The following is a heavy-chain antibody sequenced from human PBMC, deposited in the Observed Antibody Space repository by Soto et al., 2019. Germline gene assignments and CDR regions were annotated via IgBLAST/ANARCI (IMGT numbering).Heavy chain of an antibody. V-gene: IGHV1-18*01. Sequence: QAHLVQSGAEVKKPGASVKVSCKASGYSFSSYGITWVRQAPGQGLEWLGWISPYNDDTKYAQRLQGRVTMTTDTSTRTAYMDIRGLRSDDTAIYYCARGGYYDSSGARNYHYYGMDVWGQGTTVTVSS. J-gene: IGHJ6*02. CDR2: ISPYNDDT. CDR3: ARGGYYDSSGARNYHYYGMDV. CDR1: GYSFSSYG. D-gene: IGHD3-22*01.